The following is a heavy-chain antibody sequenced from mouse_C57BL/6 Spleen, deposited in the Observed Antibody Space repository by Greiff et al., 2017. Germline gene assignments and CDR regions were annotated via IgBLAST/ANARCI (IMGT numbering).Heavy chain of an antibody. CDR3: ARSGDYDGNYYAMDY. CDR2: INPNYGTT. V-gene: IGHV1-39*01. CDR1: GYSFTDYN. J-gene: IGHJ4*01. Sequence: EVKLVESGPELVKPGASVKISCKASGYSFTDYNMNWVKQSNGKSLEWIGVINPNYGTTSYNQKFKGKATLTVDQSSSTAYMQLNSLTSEDSAVYYCARSGDYDGNYYAMDYWGQGTSVTVSS. D-gene: IGHD2-4*01.